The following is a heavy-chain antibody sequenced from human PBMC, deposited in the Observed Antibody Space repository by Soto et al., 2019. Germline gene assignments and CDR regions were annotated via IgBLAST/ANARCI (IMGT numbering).Heavy chain of an antibody. Sequence: ASVKVSCKASGYTFTSYYMHWVRQAPGQGLEWMGIINPSGGSTSYAQKFQGRVTMTRDTSTSTVYMELSSLRSEDTAVYYCARELGYYDILTGPPDYYGMDVWGQGTTVTVSS. J-gene: IGHJ6*02. CDR3: ARELGYYDILTGPPDYYGMDV. CDR2: INPSGGST. V-gene: IGHV1-46*01. D-gene: IGHD3-9*01. CDR1: GYTFTSYY.